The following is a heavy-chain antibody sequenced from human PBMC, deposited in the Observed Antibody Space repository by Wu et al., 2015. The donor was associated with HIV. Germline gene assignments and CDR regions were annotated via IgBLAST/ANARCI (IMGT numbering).Heavy chain of an antibody. V-gene: IGHV1-18*01. J-gene: IGHJ1*01. Sequence: QVQVVQSGAEVKKPGASVKVSCKASGYIFSDFGIHWVRQAPGEGLEWMGWISAQNGNTKYAQKFQGRVTMTTETSSSTAYMELRSLRSDDTAVYFCARGHYYDTSSSPVYWGPGTRVTVS. CDR3: ARGHYYDTSSSPVY. CDR2: ISAQNGNT. CDR1: GYIFSDFG. D-gene: IGHD3-22*01.